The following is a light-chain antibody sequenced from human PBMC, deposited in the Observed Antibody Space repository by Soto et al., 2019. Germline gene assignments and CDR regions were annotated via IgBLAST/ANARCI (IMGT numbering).Light chain of an antibody. V-gene: IGKV1-39*01. Sequence: DIQMTQSPSSLSASVGDRVTITCRASQSISSYLNWYQQNTGKAPKLLIYAASSLQSGVPSRFSGRGSGTDFTLTISSLQPEDFATYYCQQSDSTPYTFGQGTKLEIK. CDR2: AAS. CDR1: QSISSY. CDR3: QQSDSTPYT. J-gene: IGKJ2*01.